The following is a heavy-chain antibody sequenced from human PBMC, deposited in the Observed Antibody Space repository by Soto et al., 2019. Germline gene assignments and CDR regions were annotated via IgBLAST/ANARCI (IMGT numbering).Heavy chain of an antibody. D-gene: IGHD4-17*01. CDR3: AKDNGDSPGYYYYMDV. J-gene: IGHJ6*03. Sequence: GGSLRLSCAASGFTFSSYGMHWVRQAPGKGLEWVAVISYDGSNKYYADSVKGRFTISRDNSKNTLYLQMNSLRAEDTAVYYCAKDNGDSPGYYYYMDVWGKGTTVTVSS. CDR1: GFTFSSYG. V-gene: IGHV3-30*18. CDR2: ISYDGSNK.